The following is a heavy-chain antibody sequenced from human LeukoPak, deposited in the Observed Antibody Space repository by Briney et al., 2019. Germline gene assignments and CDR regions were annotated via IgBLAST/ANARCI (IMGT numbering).Heavy chain of an antibody. CDR2: ISWNSGSI. D-gene: IGHD5-18*01. CDR3: AKDISGYSYGPVDY. Sequence: GGSLRLSCAASGFTFDDYAMHWVRQAPGKGLGWVSGISWNSGSIGYADSVKGRFTISRDNAKNSLYLQMNSLRAEDTALYYCAKDISGYSYGPVDYWGQGTLVTVSS. CDR1: GFTFDDYA. J-gene: IGHJ4*02. V-gene: IGHV3-9*01.